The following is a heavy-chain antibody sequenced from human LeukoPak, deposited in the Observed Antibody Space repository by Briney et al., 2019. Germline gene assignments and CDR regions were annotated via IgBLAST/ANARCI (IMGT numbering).Heavy chain of an antibody. D-gene: IGHD4-23*01. CDR3: ARYTTMVTPTGYYNYGMDV. J-gene: IGHJ6*02. Sequence: GEALKISCKCSGHIFTSYWIAWGRQLPGKGLEWMRIIYPGDTATRYSPYFPRQVHITANKSITTASMQWCSLKASDTAKYYCARYTTMVTPTGYYNYGMDVWGQGTPVTVSS. V-gene: IGHV5-51*01. CDR1: GHIFTSYW. CDR2: IYPGDTAT.